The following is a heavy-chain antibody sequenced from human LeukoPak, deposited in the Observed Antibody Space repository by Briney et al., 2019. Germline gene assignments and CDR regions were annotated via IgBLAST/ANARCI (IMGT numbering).Heavy chain of an antibody. Sequence: GGSLRLSCAASGFTFSSYSMNWVRQAPGKGLEWVSYISSSSSTIYYADSVKGRFTISRDNSKNTLYLQMNSLRAEDTAVYYCARIQGVVILLDAFDIWGQGTMVTVSS. V-gene: IGHV3-48*01. D-gene: IGHD3-22*01. CDR1: GFTFSSYS. J-gene: IGHJ3*02. CDR3: ARIQGVVILLDAFDI. CDR2: ISSSSSTI.